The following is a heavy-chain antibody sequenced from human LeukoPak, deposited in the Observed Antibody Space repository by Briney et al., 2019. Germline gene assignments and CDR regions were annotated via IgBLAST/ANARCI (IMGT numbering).Heavy chain of an antibody. CDR2: IYYSGST. J-gene: IGHJ4*02. D-gene: IGHD2-2*01. CDR1: GGSISPYY. Sequence: SETLSLTCTVSGGSISPYYWSWIRQPPGKGLEWIGYIYYSGSTNYNPSLRSRVTISVDTSKNQFSLRLSSATAADTAVYYCARARGYCSSTSCSLDFGYWGQGTLVTVSS. V-gene: IGHV4-59*01. CDR3: ARARGYCSSTSCSLDFGY.